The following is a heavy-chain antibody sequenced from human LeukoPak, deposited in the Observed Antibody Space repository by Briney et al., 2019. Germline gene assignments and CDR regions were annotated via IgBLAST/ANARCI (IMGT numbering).Heavy chain of an antibody. CDR3: ARRTPFYYDSSGYYYFDY. J-gene: IGHJ4*02. CDR1: GYSISSGCY. CDR2: IYHSGST. D-gene: IGHD3-22*01. V-gene: IGHV4-38-2*01. Sequence: SETLSLTCAVSGYSISSGCYWGWIRQPPGKGLEWIGSIYHSGSTYYNPSLKSRVTISVDTSKNQFSLKLSSVTAADTAVYYCARRTPFYYDSSGYYYFDYWGQGTLVTVSS.